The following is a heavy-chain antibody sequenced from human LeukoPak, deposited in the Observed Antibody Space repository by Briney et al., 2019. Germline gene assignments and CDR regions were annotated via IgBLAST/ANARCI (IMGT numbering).Heavy chain of an antibody. J-gene: IGHJ4*02. CDR2: INSDGSST. CDR1: GFTVSSHW. V-gene: IGHV3-74*01. CDR3: GRERSGFGELPDY. Sequence: GGSLRLSCAASGFTVSSHWMHWVRQAPGKGLVWVSRINSDGSSTSYADSVKGRFTISRDNAKNTLYLQMNSLRVEDTAVYYCGRERSGFGELPDYWGQGTLVTVSS. D-gene: IGHD3-10*01.